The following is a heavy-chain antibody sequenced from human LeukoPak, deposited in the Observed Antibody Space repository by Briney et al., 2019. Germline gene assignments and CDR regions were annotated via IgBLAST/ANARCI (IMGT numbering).Heavy chain of an antibody. CDR3: AKWGAYYYGSGSYSELDC. CDR2: ISGSGGST. Sequence: GGSLRLSCAASGFTFSSYAMSWVRQAPGKGLEWVSAISGSGGSTYYAGSVKGRFTISRDNSKNTLYLQMNSLRAEDTAVYYCAKWGAYYYGSGSYSELDCWGQGTLVTVSS. V-gene: IGHV3-23*01. D-gene: IGHD3-10*01. CDR1: GFTFSSYA. J-gene: IGHJ4*02.